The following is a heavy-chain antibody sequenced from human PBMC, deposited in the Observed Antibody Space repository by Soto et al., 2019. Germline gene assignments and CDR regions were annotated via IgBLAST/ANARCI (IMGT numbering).Heavy chain of an antibody. CDR1: GDSVTSGSYY. D-gene: IGHD7-27*01. Sequence: SETLSLTCIVSGDSVTSGSYYWTWLRQPPGKGLEWIGYISYTGRTKYNPSLQSRVTISVDTSKNDFSLNLSSVTAADTAVYFCAREWGILPYSVMNVWGHGTAVTVSS. CDR2: ISYTGRT. V-gene: IGHV4-61*03. J-gene: IGHJ6*02. CDR3: AREWGILPYSVMNV.